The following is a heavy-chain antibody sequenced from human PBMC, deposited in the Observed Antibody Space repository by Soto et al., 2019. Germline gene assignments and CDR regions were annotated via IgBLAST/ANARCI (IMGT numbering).Heavy chain of an antibody. V-gene: IGHV4-61*01. Sequence: QVQLQESGPGLVKPSETLSLTCTVSGGSVSSGNYYWSWIRQPPGKVLEWIGNIYYDGSTYYSPSLKGRLTISADTSKHQFSLQVNSVTAADRAVYYCASDIGADQPFDSLGQGALVTVSS. CDR3: ASDIGADQPFDS. J-gene: IGHJ4*02. CDR1: GGSVSSGNYY. CDR2: IYYDGST. D-gene: IGHD2-2*01.